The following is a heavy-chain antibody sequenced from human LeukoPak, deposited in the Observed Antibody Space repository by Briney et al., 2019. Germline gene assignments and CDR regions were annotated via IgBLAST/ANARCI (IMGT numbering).Heavy chain of an antibody. CDR1: GYTLTSYG. J-gene: IGHJ3*02. CDR2: ISAYNGNT. V-gene: IGHV1-18*01. D-gene: IGHD3-22*01. Sequence: GASVKVSCKASGYTLTSYGISWVRQAPGQGLEWMGWISAYNGNTNYAQKLQGRVTMTTDTSTSTAYMELRSLRSDDTAVYYCARDRDTEYYYDSSGPLLRGAFDIWGQGTMVTVSS. CDR3: ARDRDTEYYYDSSGPLLRGAFDI.